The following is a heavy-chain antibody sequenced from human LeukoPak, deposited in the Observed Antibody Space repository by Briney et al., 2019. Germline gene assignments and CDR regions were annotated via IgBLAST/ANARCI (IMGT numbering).Heavy chain of an antibody. V-gene: IGHV3-23*01. Sequence: GGSLRLSCAASGFTFSSYAMSWVRQAPGKGLEWVSAISGSGGSTYYADSVKGRFTISRDNSKNTPYLQMNSLRAEDTAVYYCAKAGIVVVPAATFDYWGQGTLVTVSS. D-gene: IGHD2-2*01. J-gene: IGHJ4*02. CDR3: AKAGIVVVPAATFDY. CDR1: GFTFSSYA. CDR2: ISGSGGST.